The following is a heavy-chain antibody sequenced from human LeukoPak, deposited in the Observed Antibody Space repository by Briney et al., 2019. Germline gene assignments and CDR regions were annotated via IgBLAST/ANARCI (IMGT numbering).Heavy chain of an antibody. CDR1: GGSISSYY. CDR2: IYYSGST. Sequence: SETLSLTCTVSGGSISSYYWSWIRQPPGKGLEWIGYIYYSGSTNHNPSLKSRVTISVDTSKNQFSLKLSSVTAADTAVYYCARHRYSVVYYFDYWGQGTLVTVSS. CDR3: ARHRYSVVYYFDY. D-gene: IGHD6-13*01. V-gene: IGHV4-59*08. J-gene: IGHJ4*02.